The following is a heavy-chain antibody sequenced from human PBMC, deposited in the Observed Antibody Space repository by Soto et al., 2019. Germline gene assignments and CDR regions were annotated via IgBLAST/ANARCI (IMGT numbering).Heavy chain of an antibody. J-gene: IGHJ5*02. CDR1: GGTFSSYA. Sequence: QVQLVQSGAEVKKPGSSVKVSCKASGGTFSSYAISWVRQAPGQGLEWMGGIIPIFGTANYAQKFQGRVTITADESTSTAYMELSSLRSEDTAVYYCARQALCSSTSCLGRFDPWGQGTLVTVSS. D-gene: IGHD2-2*01. CDR3: ARQALCSSTSCLGRFDP. CDR2: IIPIFGTA. V-gene: IGHV1-69*01.